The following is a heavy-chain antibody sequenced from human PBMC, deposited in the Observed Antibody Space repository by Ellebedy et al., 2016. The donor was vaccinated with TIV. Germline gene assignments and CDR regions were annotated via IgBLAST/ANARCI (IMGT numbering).Heavy chain of an antibody. CDR2: IYSGGST. V-gene: IGHV3-66*01. CDR3: ARDNRGYSYGLDAFDI. CDR1: GSSVNTDY. D-gene: IGHD5-18*01. Sequence: GESLKISCAVSGSSVNTDYMSWVRQAPGKGLEWVSAIYSGGSTYYADSVKGRVNISRDNSKNTLDLQMNSLRAEDTAVYYCARDNRGYSYGLDAFDIWGQGTMVTVSS. J-gene: IGHJ3*02.